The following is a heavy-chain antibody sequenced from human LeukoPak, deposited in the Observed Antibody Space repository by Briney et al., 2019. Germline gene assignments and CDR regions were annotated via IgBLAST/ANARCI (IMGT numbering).Heavy chain of an antibody. J-gene: IGHJ4*02. CDR3: ARGIIQESSVGADS. Sequence: GGSLRLSCAASGFTLSSHWMHWVRQAPGKGLVWISRINHHGTITNYADSVNGRFTISRDNAKNTLYLQMSSLRAEDTAMYYCARGIIQESSVGADSWGQGTLVTVSS. D-gene: IGHD3-16*02. CDR2: INHHGTIT. V-gene: IGHV3-74*01. CDR1: GFTLSSHW.